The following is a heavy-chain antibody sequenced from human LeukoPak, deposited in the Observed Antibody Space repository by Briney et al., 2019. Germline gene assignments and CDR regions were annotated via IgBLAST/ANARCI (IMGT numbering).Heavy chain of an antibody. V-gene: IGHV3-30*01. J-gene: IGHJ4*02. CDR3: ARDINESELLGDY. Sequence: GGSLRLSCAASGFTFSSYAMHWVRQALGKGLEWVAVISYDGSNKYYADSVKGRFTISRDNSKNTLYLQMNSLRAEDTAVYYCARDINESELLGDYWGQGTLVTVSS. D-gene: IGHD1-7*01. CDR2: ISYDGSNK. CDR1: GFTFSSYA.